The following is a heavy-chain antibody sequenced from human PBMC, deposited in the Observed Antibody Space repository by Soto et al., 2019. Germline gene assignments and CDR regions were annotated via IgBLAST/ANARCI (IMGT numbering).Heavy chain of an antibody. CDR2: IYWDEDK. CDR3: ARLKKDYYYSSGYFTA. CDR1: GFSLNTAGVG. J-gene: IGHJ4*02. D-gene: IGHD3-22*01. Sequence: QITLNESGPPLVKPTQTLTLTCTFSGFSLNTAGVGVAWIRQPPGKALEWLALIYWDEDKRYSPSLQSRVTITTATSENQVVLTLTNMDPVDTASYYCARLKKDYYYSSGYFTAWGQGTLVTVSS. V-gene: IGHV2-5*02.